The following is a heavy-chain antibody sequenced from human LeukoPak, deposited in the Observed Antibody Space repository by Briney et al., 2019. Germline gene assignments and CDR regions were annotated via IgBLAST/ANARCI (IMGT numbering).Heavy chain of an antibody. CDR3: ARHPTYYYDSSGSLGFDY. D-gene: IGHD3-22*01. J-gene: IGHJ4*02. CDR2: IYYSGST. CDR1: GYSISSGYY. Sequence: PSETLSLTCTVSGYSISSGYYWGWIRQPPGKGLEWIGSIYYSGSTYYNPSLKSRVTISVDTSKNQFSLKLSSVTAADTAVYYCARHPTYYYDSSGSLGFDYWGQGTLVTVSS. V-gene: IGHV4-38-2*02.